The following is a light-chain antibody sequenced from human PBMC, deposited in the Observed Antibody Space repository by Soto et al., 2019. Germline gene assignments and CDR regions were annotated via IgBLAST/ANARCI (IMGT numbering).Light chain of an antibody. CDR2: GAS. J-gene: IGKJ1*01. V-gene: IGKV3-15*01. Sequence: EIVMTQSPATLSVSPGERATLSCRASQSVRSNLAWYQQKPGQAPRLLIYGASTRATGIPARFSGSGSGTEFTLTISSLQSEDFAVYYCQQYSNWPPGTFGQGNKVDIK. CDR1: QSVRSN. CDR3: QQYSNWPPGT.